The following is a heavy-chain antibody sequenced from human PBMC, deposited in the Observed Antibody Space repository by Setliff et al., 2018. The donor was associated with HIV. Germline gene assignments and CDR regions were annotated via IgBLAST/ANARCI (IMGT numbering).Heavy chain of an antibody. J-gene: IGHJ5*02. V-gene: IGHV1-69*13. D-gene: IGHD2-2*01. CDR2: IIPIFGTE. Sequence: SVKVSCKASGYTFTGYYIHWVRQAPGQGLEWMGGIIPIFGTEKYAQKFQGRLTLTADESTNTAYMELSSLRSEDTAVYYCARDRCNSVSCYLYNWFDPWGQGTLVTVSS. CDR3: ARDRCNSVSCYLYNWFDP. CDR1: GYTFTGYY.